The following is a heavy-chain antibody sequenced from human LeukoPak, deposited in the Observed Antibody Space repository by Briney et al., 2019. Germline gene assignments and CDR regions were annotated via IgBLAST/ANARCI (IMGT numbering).Heavy chain of an antibody. V-gene: IGHV4-34*01. J-gene: IGHJ4*02. D-gene: IGHD6-19*01. CDR2: INHSGST. Sequence: SSETLSLTCAVYGGSFSGYYWSWIRQPPGKGLEWIGEINHSGSTNYNPSLKSRVTISVDTSKNQFSLKLSSVTAADTAAYYCASSSGWSDYWGQGTLVTVSS. CDR1: GGSFSGYY. CDR3: ASSSGWSDY.